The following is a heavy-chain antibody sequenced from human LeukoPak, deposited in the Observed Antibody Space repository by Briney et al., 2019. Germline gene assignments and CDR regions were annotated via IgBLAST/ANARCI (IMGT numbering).Heavy chain of an antibody. D-gene: IGHD4-17*01. CDR1: GGSISGSSYY. CDR2: GFYRGSA. J-gene: IGHJ4*02. V-gene: IGHV4-39*01. CDR3: ARLRGAMTPVTSDFDY. Sequence: PSETLSLTCTVSGGSISGSSYYWAWIRQPPGKGLEWVGSGFYRGSAYYNPSLKSRLTISVDTSKNQFSLDLRSVTAADTAVYYCARLRGAMTPVTSDFDYWGQGILVTVSS.